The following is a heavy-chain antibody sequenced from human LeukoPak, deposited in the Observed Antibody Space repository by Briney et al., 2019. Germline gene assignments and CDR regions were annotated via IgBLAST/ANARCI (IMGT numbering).Heavy chain of an antibody. V-gene: IGHV4-59*01. CDR2: IYYGGRT. J-gene: IGHJ4*02. D-gene: IGHD5-18*01. CDR3: ARDGGYSYGYDY. CDR1: GGFISCYY. Sequence: PSETLSLTCTVYGGFISCYYWSWIRQPRGRGLEGIGYIYYGGRTNYNPSLKRRGTISVDTSKNQFSLKLSSVTAADAAVYYCARDGGYSYGYDYWGQGTLVTVSS.